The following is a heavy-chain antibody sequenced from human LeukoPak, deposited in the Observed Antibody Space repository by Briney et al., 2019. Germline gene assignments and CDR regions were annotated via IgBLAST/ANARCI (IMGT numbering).Heavy chain of an antibody. CDR3: TKDRDGSGFLVGDWFDP. D-gene: IGHD3-22*01. J-gene: IGHJ5*02. CDR1: GLTFSTFA. CDR2: ISASDAAT. V-gene: IGHV3-23*01. Sequence: GGSLRLSCEASGLTFSTFAMSWVRQAPGKGPEWVSVISASDAATYHSDSVKGRFTVSRDNSKNTLYLQMNDVRTEDTALYYCTKDRDGSGFLVGDWFDPWGQGTLVTVSS.